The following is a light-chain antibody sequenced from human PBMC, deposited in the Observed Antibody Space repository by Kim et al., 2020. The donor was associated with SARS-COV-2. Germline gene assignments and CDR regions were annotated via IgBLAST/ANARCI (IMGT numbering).Light chain of an antibody. CDR2: RNN. CDR1: TSNIGTYY. Sequence: QSVLTQPPSASGTPGQRVTISCSGSTSNIGTYYVYWYQQLPGTAPKLLIYRNNQRPSEVPDRFSGSRSDTSASLAISGLRSEDEGDYYCSAWDNSLSAVLFGGGTQLTVL. CDR3: SAWDNSLSAVL. J-gene: IGLJ2*01. V-gene: IGLV1-47*01.